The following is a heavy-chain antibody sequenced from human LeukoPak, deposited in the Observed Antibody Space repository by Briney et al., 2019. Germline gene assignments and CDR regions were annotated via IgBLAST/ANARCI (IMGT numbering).Heavy chain of an antibody. D-gene: IGHD3-3*01. CDR3: ATIPPDYDFWSGHDAFDI. CDR1: GYTLTELS. J-gene: IGHJ3*02. V-gene: IGHV1-24*01. Sequence: ASVKVSCKVSGYTLTELSMHWVRQAPGKGLEWMGGFDPEDGETIYAQKFQGRVTMTEDISTDTAYMELSSLRSEDTAVYYCATIPPDYDFWSGHDAFDIWGQGTMVTVSS. CDR2: FDPEDGET.